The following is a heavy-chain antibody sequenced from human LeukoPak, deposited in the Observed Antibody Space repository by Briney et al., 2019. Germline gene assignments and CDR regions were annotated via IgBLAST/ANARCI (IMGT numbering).Heavy chain of an antibody. D-gene: IGHD6-13*01. CDR1: GFTFSSYW. CDR3: ARVAAAGRAMDV. J-gene: IGHJ6*02. Sequence: GGSLRLSCAASGFTFSSYWMTWVRQAPGKGLEWVANTRQDGSEKYYVDSVKGRFTISRDNAENSLYLQMNSLRAEDTAVYYCARVAAAGRAMDVWGQGTTVTVSS. CDR2: TRQDGSEK. V-gene: IGHV3-7*05.